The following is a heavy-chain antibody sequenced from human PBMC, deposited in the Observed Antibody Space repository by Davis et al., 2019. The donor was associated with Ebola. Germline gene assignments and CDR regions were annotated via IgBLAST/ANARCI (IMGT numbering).Heavy chain of an antibody. J-gene: IGHJ4*02. V-gene: IGHV4-34*01. CDR2: INHSGTT. CDR3: ARMGVQWLDIDY. Sequence: SETLSLTCAVYGGSFSGFYWNWIRQPPGRGLEWIGGINHSGTTNYNPSLKSRVTMSVDTSKNQFSLKLSSVTAADTAVYYCARMGVQWLDIDYWGQGTLVTVSS. CDR1: GGSFSGFY. D-gene: IGHD6-19*01.